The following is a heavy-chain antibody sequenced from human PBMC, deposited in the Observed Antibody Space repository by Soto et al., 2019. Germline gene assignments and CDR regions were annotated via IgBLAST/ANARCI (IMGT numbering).Heavy chain of an antibody. CDR1: GFSFNRFV. CDR2: IWYDENNN. CDR3: ASGSRAWGAFDN. V-gene: IGHV3-33*01. J-gene: IGHJ4*02. D-gene: IGHD1-26*01. Sequence: QVQLVESGGGVVQPGRSLRLSCAAPGFSFNRFVMHWVRQAPGKGLEWVATIWYDENNNKYVDSVNGRFTISSDNSRSTLSLQMNGLRAEATAVYYCASGSRAWGAFDNWGQGTLVTVSA.